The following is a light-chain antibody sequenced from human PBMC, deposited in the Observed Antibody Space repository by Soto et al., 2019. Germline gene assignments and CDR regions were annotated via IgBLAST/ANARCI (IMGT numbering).Light chain of an antibody. Sequence: EIVLTQSPGTLSLSPGERATLSCRASQSISSSYLAWYQQKPGQAPRLLIYAASSRATGIPDRFSGSGSGTAFSLPISRLEPEDFAVSYCHQYGSSSYTFGQGTQLEIK. J-gene: IGKJ2*01. CDR1: QSISSSY. V-gene: IGKV3-20*01. CDR3: HQYGSSSYT. CDR2: AAS.